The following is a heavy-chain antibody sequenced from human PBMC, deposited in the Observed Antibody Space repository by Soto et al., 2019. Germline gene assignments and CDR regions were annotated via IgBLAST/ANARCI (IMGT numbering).Heavy chain of an antibody. CDR2: IYHSGTT. Sequence: SETLSLTCSVSGGSISTDGYYWSWIRQLPGKGLEWIGYIYHSGTTYHNPSLKSRLSMSVDTSKNQFSLKLSSVTAADTAVYYCARAEVVVVVPAAISYYYGMDVWGQGTTVTVSS. D-gene: IGHD2-2*02. CDR1: GGSISTDGYY. V-gene: IGHV4-31*03. CDR3: ARAEVVVVVPAAISYYYGMDV. J-gene: IGHJ6*02.